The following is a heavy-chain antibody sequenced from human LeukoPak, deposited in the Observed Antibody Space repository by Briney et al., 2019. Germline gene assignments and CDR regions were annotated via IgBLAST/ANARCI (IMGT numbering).Heavy chain of an antibody. J-gene: IGHJ4*02. CDR2: LNWNGGST. CDR3: AKARAAVVEAAINY. V-gene: IGHV3-20*04. D-gene: IGHD2-15*01. CDR1: RFTFDEYG. Sequence: GGSLRLSCAASRFTFDEYGMSSVRQATGKGLEWISGLNWNGGSTGYADSVKSRFTISRDNSKNTLYLQMNTLRVEDTALYYCAKARAAVVEAAINYWGQGILVTVSP.